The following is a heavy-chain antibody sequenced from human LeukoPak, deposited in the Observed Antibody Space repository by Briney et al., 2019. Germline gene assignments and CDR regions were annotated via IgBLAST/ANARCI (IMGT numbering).Heavy chain of an antibody. CDR3: ARDRVSSSWYRIPPIHYYYMDV. CDR1: GFTVSSNY. CDR2: IYSGGST. J-gene: IGHJ6*03. D-gene: IGHD6-13*01. Sequence: GGSLRLSCAASGFTVSSNYMSWVRQAPGKGLEWVSVIYSGGSTYYADSVKGRFTISRDNSKNTLYLQMNSLRAEDTAVYYCARDRVSSSWYRIPPIHYYYMDVWGKGTTVTISS. V-gene: IGHV3-66*01.